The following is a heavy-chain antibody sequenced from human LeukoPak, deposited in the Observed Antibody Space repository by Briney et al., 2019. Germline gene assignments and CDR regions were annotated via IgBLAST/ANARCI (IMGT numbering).Heavy chain of an antibody. CDR3: ARRGPWMGGYSGY. CDR2: INHSGST. Sequence: SETLSLTCAVYGGSFSGYYWSWIRQPPGKGLEWIGEINHSGSTNYNPSLKSRVTISVDTSKNQFSLKLSSVTAADTAVYYCARRGPWMGGYSGYWGQGTLVTVSS. D-gene: IGHD5-12*01. CDR1: GGSFSGYY. V-gene: IGHV4-34*01. J-gene: IGHJ4*02.